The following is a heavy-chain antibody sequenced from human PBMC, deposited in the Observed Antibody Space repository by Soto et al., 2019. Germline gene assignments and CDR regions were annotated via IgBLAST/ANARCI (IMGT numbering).Heavy chain of an antibody. CDR3: ARGCSSASCYYY. J-gene: IGHJ4*02. CDR1: GCTFSSYA. D-gene: IGHD2-2*01. V-gene: IGHV3-21*01. Sequence: PVGPPRLPRAASGCTFSSYAMSRVRQAPGKGLEWVSSVSFRGDIYYADSLEGRFTISRDDAKNSLYLQMNSLRAEDTAVYYCARGCSSASCYYYWGQGTLVTVSS. CDR2: VSFRGDI.